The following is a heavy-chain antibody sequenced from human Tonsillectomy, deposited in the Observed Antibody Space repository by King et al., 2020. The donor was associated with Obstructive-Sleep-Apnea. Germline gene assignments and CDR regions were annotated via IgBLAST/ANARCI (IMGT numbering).Heavy chain of an antibody. CDR2: ISSSGSTI. J-gene: IGHJ3*02. CDR1: GFTFSDYY. D-gene: IGHD6-19*01. CDR3: ARGRVEQWLFYDAFDI. V-gene: IGHV3-11*01. Sequence: VQLVESGGGLVKPGGSLRLSCAASGFTFSDYYMSWIRQAPGKGLEWVSYISSSGSTICYADSLKGRFTISRDNAKNSLYLQMNSLRVEDTAVYYCARGRVEQWLFYDAFDIWGQGTLVTVSS.